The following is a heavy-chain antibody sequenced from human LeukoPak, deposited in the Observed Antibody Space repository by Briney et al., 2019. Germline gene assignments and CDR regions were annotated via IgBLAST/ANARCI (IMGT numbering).Heavy chain of an antibody. Sequence: ASVKVSCKASGYTFSGYGFSWVRQAPGQGLEWMGWVSAYNGNTIYAQSYQGRVTMTTDTSTSTAYMELRSLRPDDTAVYYCARAYEYCSGGSCYSWFDPWGQGTLVTVSS. V-gene: IGHV1-18*01. CDR1: GYTFSGYG. J-gene: IGHJ5*02. CDR2: VSAYNGNT. CDR3: ARAYEYCSGGSCYSWFDP. D-gene: IGHD2-15*01.